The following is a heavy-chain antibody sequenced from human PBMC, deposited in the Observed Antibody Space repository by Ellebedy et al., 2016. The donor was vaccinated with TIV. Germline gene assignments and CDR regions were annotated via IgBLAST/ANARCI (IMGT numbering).Heavy chain of an antibody. J-gene: IGHJ2*01. D-gene: IGHD4-17*01. CDR3: AKVGAMTTVTSYWYFDL. V-gene: IGHV3-23*01. CDR2: ISGSGGST. Sequence: GGSLRLXXAASGFTFSSYAMSWVRQAPGKGLEWVSAISGSGGSTYYADSVKGRFTISRDNSKNTLYLQMNSLRAEDTAVYYCAKVGAMTTVTSYWYFDLWGRGTLVTVSS. CDR1: GFTFSSYA.